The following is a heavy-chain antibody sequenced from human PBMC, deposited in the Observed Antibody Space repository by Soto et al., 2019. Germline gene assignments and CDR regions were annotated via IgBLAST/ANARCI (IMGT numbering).Heavy chain of an antibody. CDR1: GGSISSSNW. J-gene: IGHJ1*01. CDR2: IYHSGST. Sequence: QVQLQESGPGLVKPSGTLSLTCAVSGGSISSSNWWSWVRQPPGKGLEWIGEIYHSGSTNYNPSLKSRVTISVDKSTNQCALKLSSVTAADTAVYYCARDLGVSWASFQHWGQGTLVTVSS. CDR3: ARDLGVSWASFQH. V-gene: IGHV4-4*02. D-gene: IGHD6-13*01.